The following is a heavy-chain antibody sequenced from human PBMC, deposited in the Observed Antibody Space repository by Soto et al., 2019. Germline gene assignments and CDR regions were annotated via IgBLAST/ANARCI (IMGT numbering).Heavy chain of an antibody. CDR3: ARGLVIRPYYYHGMDV. V-gene: IGHV4-4*07. Sequence: QLQESGPGLVKPSETLSLTCNVSGRSMISYYWSWIRQPAGKGLEWIGRIYTGGNTNYNPSLKSRVTMSVDTSKSQFSLKLSSVTTTDTAVYYCARGLVIRPYYYHGMDVWGQGTTVTVSS. CDR1: GRSMISYY. J-gene: IGHJ6*02. CDR2: IYTGGNT. D-gene: IGHD3-9*01.